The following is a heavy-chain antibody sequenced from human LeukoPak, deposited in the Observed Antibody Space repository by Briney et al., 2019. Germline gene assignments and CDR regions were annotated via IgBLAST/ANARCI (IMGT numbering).Heavy chain of an antibody. V-gene: IGHV5-10-1*01. CDR3: ARHSEMYYYDSSGYYKDY. CDR1: GYSFTSYW. D-gene: IGHD3-22*01. J-gene: IGHJ4*02. CDR2: IDPSDSYT. Sequence: GASLRTSCKGSGYSFTSYWISWVRQMPGKGLEWMGRIDPSDSYTNYSPSFQGHVTISADKSISTAYLQWSSLKASDTAMYYCARHSEMYYYDSSGYYKDYWGQGTLVTVSS.